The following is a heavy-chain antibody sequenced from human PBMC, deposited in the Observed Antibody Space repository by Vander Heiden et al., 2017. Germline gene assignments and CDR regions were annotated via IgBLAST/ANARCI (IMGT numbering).Heavy chain of an antibody. V-gene: IGHV3-48*02. CDR1: GVIFSSYN. CDR3: TKEASSAYEY. Sequence: EVQLVESGGCLVQPGGSLSPSGAASGVIFSSYNWNWVRQAPGKGLEWVSYISSSGNTIHYADSVKGRFTISRDNAKNSLYLQMNSLRDEDTAVYYCTKEASSAYEYWGQGTLATVSS. D-gene: IGHD3-22*01. J-gene: IGHJ4*02. CDR2: ISSSGNTI.